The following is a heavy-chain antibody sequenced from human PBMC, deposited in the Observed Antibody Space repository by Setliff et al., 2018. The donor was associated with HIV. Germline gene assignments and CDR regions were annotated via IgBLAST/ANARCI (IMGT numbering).Heavy chain of an antibody. V-gene: IGHV4-4*08. CDR3: AREYYRSGWYHNGDFVD. Sequence: SETLSLTCTVSGDSSSNDYWTWVRQPPGKGLEWIGNIHTSGTTKYNPSLNSRVTISVDMSKSQFSLRLSSVTAADTAMYYCAREYYRSGWYHNGDFVDWGQGTLVTVSS. CDR2: IHTSGTT. D-gene: IGHD6-19*01. J-gene: IGHJ4*02. CDR1: GDSSSNDY.